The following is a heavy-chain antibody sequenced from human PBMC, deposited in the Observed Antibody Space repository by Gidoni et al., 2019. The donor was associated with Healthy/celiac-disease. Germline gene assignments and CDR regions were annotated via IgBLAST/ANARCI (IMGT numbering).Heavy chain of an antibody. CDR2: ISYDGSNK. V-gene: IGHV3-30-3*01. D-gene: IGHD3-10*01. Sequence: QVQLVESGGGVVQPGRSLRLSCAASGFTFSSYAMHWVRQAPGKGLEWVAVISYDGSNKYYADSVKGRFTISRDNSKNTLYLQMNSLRAEDTAVYYCARDSPPRITMVRGATGAPGFMDVWGKGTTVTVSS. CDR3: ARDSPPRITMVRGATGAPGFMDV. CDR1: GFTFSSYA. J-gene: IGHJ6*03.